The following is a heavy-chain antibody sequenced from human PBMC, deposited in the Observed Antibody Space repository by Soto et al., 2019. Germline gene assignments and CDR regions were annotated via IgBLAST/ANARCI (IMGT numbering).Heavy chain of an antibody. CDR1: GGSISSYY. J-gene: IGHJ6*02. CDR3: ARQGDYDFWSGYSMDV. CDR2: IYYSGST. Sequence: SETLSLTCTVSGGSISSYYWSWIRQPQGKGLEWIGYIYYSGSTNYNPSLKSRVTISVDTSKNQFSLKLSSVTAADTAVYYCARQGDYDFWSGYSMDVWGQGTTVTVSS. D-gene: IGHD3-3*01. V-gene: IGHV4-59*01.